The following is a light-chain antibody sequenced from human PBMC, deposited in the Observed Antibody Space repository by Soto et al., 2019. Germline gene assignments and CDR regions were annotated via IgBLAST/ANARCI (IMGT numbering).Light chain of an antibody. CDR2: GAS. Sequence: AIQMTQSPSSLSASVGDRITISCRASQGIGNALGWYQQKPGKPPKVLIYGASNLQSGVPLRFIGSGAGTDFTLAISSLQPEDSATYYFLQYNNDPWTVGQGTKVEIK. CDR1: QGIGNA. CDR3: LQYNNDPWT. J-gene: IGKJ1*01. V-gene: IGKV1-6*01.